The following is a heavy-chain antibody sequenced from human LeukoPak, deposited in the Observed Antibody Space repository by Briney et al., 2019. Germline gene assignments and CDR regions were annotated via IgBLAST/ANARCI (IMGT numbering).Heavy chain of an antibody. CDR1: GYTFTGYY. Sequence: GASVKVSCKASGYTFTGYYMHWVRQAPGQGLEWMGGIIPIFGTANYAQKFQGRVTITADESTSTAYMELSSLRSEDTAVYYCANSQLLYWTYWNWFDPWGQGSLVTVSS. D-gene: IGHD2-2*02. V-gene: IGHV1-69*13. CDR3: ANSQLLYWTYWNWFDP. CDR2: IIPIFGTA. J-gene: IGHJ5*02.